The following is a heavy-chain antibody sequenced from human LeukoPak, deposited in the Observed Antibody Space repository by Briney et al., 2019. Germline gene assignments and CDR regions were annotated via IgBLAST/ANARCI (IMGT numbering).Heavy chain of an antibody. J-gene: IGHJ6*03. V-gene: IGHV4-61*02. CDR3: ARQHDSYYYYYIDV. CDR2: IYTSGST. Sequence: SETLSLTCTVSGGSISSGSYYWSWIRQPAGKGLEWIGRIYTSGSTNYNPSLKSRVTISVDTSKNQFSLKLSSVTAADTAVYYCARQHDSYYYYYIDVWGSGTTVTVSS. CDR1: GGSISSGSYY.